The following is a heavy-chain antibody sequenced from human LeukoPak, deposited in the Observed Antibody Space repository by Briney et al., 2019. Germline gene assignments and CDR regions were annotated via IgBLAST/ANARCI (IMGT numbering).Heavy chain of an antibody. V-gene: IGHV4-4*07. CDR2: IYTSGRT. CDR3: ARGSLEPYYYDSSGPENYPSYYYYGMDV. J-gene: IGHJ6*02. D-gene: IGHD3-22*01. Sequence: RAWQTLSLTCTVSGGSMSRYYWSWIRQPAGKGLEWIGRIYTSGRTNYNPSLKSRLTMSVHTTNNQFSLKLLSAPAAHTSVSYCARGSLEPYYYDSSGPENYPSYYYYGMDVWGQGTTVTVSS. CDR1: GGSMSRYY.